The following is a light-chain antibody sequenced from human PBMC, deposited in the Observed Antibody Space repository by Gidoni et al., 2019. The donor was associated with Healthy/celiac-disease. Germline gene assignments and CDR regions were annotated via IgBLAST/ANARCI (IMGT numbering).Light chain of an antibody. Sequence: DIQMTQSPSTLSASVGDRVTITCRASQSISSWLAWYQQKPGKAPKLLIYDASSLESGVPSRFSGSGSGTEFTLTIRRLQPDDFATYSCQQYNRYWTFGQGTKVEIK. CDR2: DAS. J-gene: IGKJ1*01. CDR1: QSISSW. V-gene: IGKV1-5*01. CDR3: QQYNRYWT.